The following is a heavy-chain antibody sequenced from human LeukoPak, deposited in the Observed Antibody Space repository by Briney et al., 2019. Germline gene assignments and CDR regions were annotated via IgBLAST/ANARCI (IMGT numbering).Heavy chain of an antibody. CDR3: ARVVNYYDSSGYYSYAFDI. J-gene: IGHJ3*02. CDR1: GGTFSSYA. V-gene: IGHV1-69*04. Sequence: SVTVSCKASGGTFSSYAISWVRQAPGQGLEWMGRIIPILGIANYAQKFQGRVTITADKSTSTAYMELSSLRSEDTAVYYCARVVNYYDSSGYYSYAFDIWGQGTMVTVSS. D-gene: IGHD3-22*01. CDR2: IIPILGIA.